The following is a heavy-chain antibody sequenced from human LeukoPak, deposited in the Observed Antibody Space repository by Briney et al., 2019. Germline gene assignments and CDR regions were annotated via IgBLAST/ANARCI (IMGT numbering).Heavy chain of an antibody. CDR1: RGSLIGYY. D-gene: IGHD3-10*01. Sequence: PSETLSLTCAVYRGSLIGYYWSWLRQPPAKGREWMGELNHRGSTNYNPSLKSRVTISVDTSKNQFSLKLSSVTAADTAVYYCARGRRRYGGSGSYYTPFDYWGQGTLVTVSS. V-gene: IGHV4-34*01. J-gene: IGHJ4*02. CDR2: LNHRGST. CDR3: ARGRRRYGGSGSYYTPFDY.